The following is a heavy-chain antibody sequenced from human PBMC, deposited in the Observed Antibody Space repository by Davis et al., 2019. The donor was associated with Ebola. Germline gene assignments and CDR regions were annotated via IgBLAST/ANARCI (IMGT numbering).Heavy chain of an antibody. J-gene: IGHJ6*02. CDR3: ARAVQGVAATVPYYFYGMDV. D-gene: IGHD6-25*01. Sequence: GESLKISCAASGFTFSSYAMSWVRQAPGKGLEWVSAISCSGGSTYYADSVKGRFTISRDNSKNTLDLQMNSLRAEDTAVYHCARAVQGVAATVPYYFYGMDVWGQGTTVTVSS. V-gene: IGHV3-23*01. CDR1: GFTFSSYA. CDR2: ISCSGGST.